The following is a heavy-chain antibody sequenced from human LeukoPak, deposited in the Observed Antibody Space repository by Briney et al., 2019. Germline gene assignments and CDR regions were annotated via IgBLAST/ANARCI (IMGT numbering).Heavy chain of an antibody. CDR1: GFTFSNSW. Sequence: PGGSLRLSCAASGFTFSNSWMHWVRRAPGEGLVWVSRISGDGSSTNNADSVKGRFTISRDNAKNTLYLQMNSLRTEDTAVYYCARGVDNSYGYVFWGQGTRVAVSP. CDR2: ISGDGSST. J-gene: IGHJ4*02. V-gene: IGHV3-74*01. D-gene: IGHD5-18*01. CDR3: ARGVDNSYGYVF.